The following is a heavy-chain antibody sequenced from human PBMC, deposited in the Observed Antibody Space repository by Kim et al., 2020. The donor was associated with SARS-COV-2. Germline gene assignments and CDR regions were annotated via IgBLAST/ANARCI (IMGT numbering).Heavy chain of an antibody. CDR2: FYHSGTT. D-gene: IGHD3-16*02. CDR1: GGSMSSYNW. Sequence: SETLSLTCTVSGGSMSSYNWWSCVRQPPGQRLEWIGGFYHSGTTSYNPPIKSRVTTSLAKTKNQFSLRRTSVTAAATVVYSSAQADARSLFFYLWGQGT. V-gene: IGHV4-4*02. CDR3: AQADARSLFFYL. J-gene: IGHJ5*02.